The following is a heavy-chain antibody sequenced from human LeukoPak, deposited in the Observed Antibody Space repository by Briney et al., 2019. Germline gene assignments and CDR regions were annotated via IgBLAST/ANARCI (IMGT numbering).Heavy chain of an antibody. CDR2: INSDGSST. CDR3: AKDVPVVVVSAKSRDAFDI. D-gene: IGHD2-15*01. Sequence: PGGSLRLSCAASGFTFSSYWMHWARQVPGKGLVWVSRINSDGSSTNYADSVKGRFSISRDNSKNTLYLQMNSLRAEDTAVYYCAKDVPVVVVSAKSRDAFDIWGQGTMVIVSS. V-gene: IGHV3-74*01. CDR1: GFTFSSYW. J-gene: IGHJ3*02.